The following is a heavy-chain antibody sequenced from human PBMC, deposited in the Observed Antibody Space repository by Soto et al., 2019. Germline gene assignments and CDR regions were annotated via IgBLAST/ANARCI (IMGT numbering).Heavy chain of an antibody. CDR3: AKDSQFYYMDV. CDR2: ISWNSDVI. Sequence: ESGGGLAQPGRSLRLSCAASGFNINYYAMHWVRQAPGKGLEWVSGISWNSDVIGYADSVKGRFTISRDNAKNSLYLQMNSLRAEDTALYYCAKDSQFYYMDVWGQGTTVTVS. CDR1: GFNINYYA. J-gene: IGHJ6*03. V-gene: IGHV3-9*01.